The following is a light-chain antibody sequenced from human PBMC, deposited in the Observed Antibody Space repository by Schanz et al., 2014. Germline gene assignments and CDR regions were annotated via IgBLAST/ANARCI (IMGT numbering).Light chain of an antibody. CDR3: SSYAGTNTLV. CDR1: SSDVGGYKY. J-gene: IGLJ3*02. CDR2: DVS. Sequence: QSALTQPASVSGSPGQSITISCTGTSSDVGGYKYVSWYQQHPGEAPKLMIYDVSTRPSGVSNRFSGSKSGNTASLTISGLQAADEADYYCSSYAGTNTLVFGGGTKLTVL. V-gene: IGLV2-14*03.